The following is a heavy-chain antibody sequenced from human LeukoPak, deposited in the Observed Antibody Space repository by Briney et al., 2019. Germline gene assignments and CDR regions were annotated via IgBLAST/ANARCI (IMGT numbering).Heavy chain of an antibody. CDR3: AKDQYSSGWYAFDY. D-gene: IGHD6-19*01. Sequence: GGSLRLSCAASGFTFSSYAMSWVRQAPGKGLEWVSAISGSGGSTYYADSVKGRFTISRDNSKNTLYLQMSSLRAEDTAVYYCAKDQYSSGWYAFDYWGQGTLVTVSS. CDR1: GFTFSSYA. CDR2: ISGSGGST. V-gene: IGHV3-23*01. J-gene: IGHJ4*02.